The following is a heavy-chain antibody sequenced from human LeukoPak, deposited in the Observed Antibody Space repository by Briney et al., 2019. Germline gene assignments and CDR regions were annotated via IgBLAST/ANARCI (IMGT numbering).Heavy chain of an antibody. D-gene: IGHD3-16*01. V-gene: IGHV3-30*18. Sequence: PGGSLRLSCAASGFTFSGYGMHWVRQAPGKGLEWVAVISYDGSNKYYADSVKGRFTISRDNSKSTLYLQMNSLRGEDTAVYYCAKDIGDYVWGSVFSFDYWGQGTLVTVSS. J-gene: IGHJ4*02. CDR3: AKDIGDYVWGSVFSFDY. CDR2: ISYDGSNK. CDR1: GFTFSGYG.